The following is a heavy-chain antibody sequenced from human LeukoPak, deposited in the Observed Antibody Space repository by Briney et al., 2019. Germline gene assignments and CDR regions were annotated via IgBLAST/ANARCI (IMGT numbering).Heavy chain of an antibody. V-gene: IGHV3-23*01. CDR1: GFTFSSYA. CDR3: AKDQFPRNGVYGAIDV. D-gene: IGHD2/OR15-2a*01. CDR2: VSGPGHDT. J-gene: IGHJ3*01. Sequence: GGSLRLSCAASGFTFSSYAMSWVRQAPGKGLEWVAVVSGPGHDTYYADSVKGRFTISRDNSKNTLYLQMNSPRAEDTAVYYCAKDQFPRNGVYGAIDVWGQGKMVTVSS.